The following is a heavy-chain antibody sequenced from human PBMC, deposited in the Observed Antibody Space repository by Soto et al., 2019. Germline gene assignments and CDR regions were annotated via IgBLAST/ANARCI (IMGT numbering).Heavy chain of an antibody. CDR3: ARAYISWYWDY. Sequence: QVQLQESGPGLVKPSQTLSLTSTVSGGSISSRGFYWTWIRQHPAKGLEWIGYIYYSGSTYYNPSLKSRVTISPDTSKNQFSLKLDSVTAADTAVYYCARAYISWYWDYWGQGTLVTVSS. V-gene: IGHV4-31*03. J-gene: IGHJ4*02. CDR1: GGSISSRGFY. CDR2: IYYSGST. D-gene: IGHD6-13*01.